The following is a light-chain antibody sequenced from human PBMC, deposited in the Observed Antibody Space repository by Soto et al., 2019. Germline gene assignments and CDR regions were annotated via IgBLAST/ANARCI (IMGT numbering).Light chain of an antibody. CDR2: LNSDGSH. Sequence: QLVLTQSPSASASLGASVKLTCTLSSGHSNYAIAWYQQQPEKGPRYLMKLNSDGSHRKGDGIPDRFSGSSSGAERYLTISSLQSEDEADYYCQTWGTGIRVFGTGTKLTVL. J-gene: IGLJ1*01. CDR1: SGHSNYA. CDR3: QTWGTGIRV. V-gene: IGLV4-69*01.